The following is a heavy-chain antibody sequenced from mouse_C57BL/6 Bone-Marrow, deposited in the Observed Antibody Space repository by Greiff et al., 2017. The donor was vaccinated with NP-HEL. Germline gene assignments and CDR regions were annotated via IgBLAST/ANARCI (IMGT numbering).Heavy chain of an antibody. J-gene: IGHJ3*01. CDR2: IDPENGDT. CDR3: TTDYSNAFAY. CDR1: GFNIKDDY. D-gene: IGHD2-5*01. Sequence: EVQLQQSGAELVRPGASVKLSCTASGFNIKDDYMHWVKQRPEQGLEWIGWIDPENGDTEYASKFQGKATITADTSSNTAYLQLSSLTSEDTAVYYCTTDYSNAFAYWGQGTLVTVSA. V-gene: IGHV14-4*01.